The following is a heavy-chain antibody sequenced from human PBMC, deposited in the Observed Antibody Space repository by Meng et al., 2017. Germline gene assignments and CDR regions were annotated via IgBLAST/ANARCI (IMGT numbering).Heavy chain of an antibody. V-gene: IGHV6-1*01. CDR3: ARGSYSFDS. Sequence: QTQLQQSGPGLLQPSQLLSLICAISGDSVSNNSAAWNWIRQSASRGLEWLRRAYYRSKWYHDYAESVKSRISIDPDTSKNQFSLQLRSVNPEDSAVYYCARGSYSFDSWGQRTLVTVSS. CDR1: GDSVSNNSAA. J-gene: IGHJ4*02. CDR2: AYYRSKWYH. D-gene: IGHD1-26*01.